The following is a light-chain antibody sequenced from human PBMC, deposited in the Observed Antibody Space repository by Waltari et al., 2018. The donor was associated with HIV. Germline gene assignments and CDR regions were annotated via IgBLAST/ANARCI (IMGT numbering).Light chain of an antibody. CDR1: QGLLHKNGYNS. CDR3: MQALQTPRT. CDR2: LGS. J-gene: IGKJ2*01. V-gene: IGKV2-28*01. Sequence: DVVMTQSPLSLTVTPGESASISCRSSQGLLHKNGYNSLNWYLQKPGPSPQLLISLGSNRASGVPDRFSGSGSGTDVTLEISKLEAGDVGVYYCMQALQTPRTFGQGTKLETK.